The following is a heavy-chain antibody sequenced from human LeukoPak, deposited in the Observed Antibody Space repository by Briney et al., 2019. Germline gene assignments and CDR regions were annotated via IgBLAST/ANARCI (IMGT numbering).Heavy chain of an antibody. J-gene: IGHJ4*02. CDR3: ARDSNYYDSSFFDY. V-gene: IGHV3-48*01. D-gene: IGHD3-22*01. Sequence: GGSLRLSCAASGFTISSYSMNWVRQAPGKGLEWVPYVSSSSSTIYYADSVKGRFTISRDNAKNSLYLQMNSLRAEDTAVYYCARDSNYYDSSFFDYWGQGTLVTVSS. CDR1: GFTISSYS. CDR2: VSSSSSTI.